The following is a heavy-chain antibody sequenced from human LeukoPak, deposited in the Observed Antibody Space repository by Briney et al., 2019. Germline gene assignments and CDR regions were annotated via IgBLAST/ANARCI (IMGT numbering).Heavy chain of an antibody. CDR2: IYPGDSDT. J-gene: IGHJ3*02. CDR1: GCRFTSYW. D-gene: IGHD2-2*01. V-gene: IGHV5-51*01. Sequence: GESLKISCKGSGCRFTSYWIGWVRQMPGKGLEWMGIIYPGDSDTRYSPSFQGQVTISADKSISTAYLQWSSLKASDTAMYYCARLRYCSSTSCYRLDAFDIWGQGTMVTVSS. CDR3: ARLRYCSSTSCYRLDAFDI.